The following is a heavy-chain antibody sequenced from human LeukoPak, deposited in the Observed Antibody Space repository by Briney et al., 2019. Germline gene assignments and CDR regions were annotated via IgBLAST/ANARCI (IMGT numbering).Heavy chain of an antibody. J-gene: IGHJ4*02. CDR3: AKGAYYHGSGRYFDY. CDR1: GFPFSSFW. CDR2: INSDGTST. V-gene: IGHV3-74*03. Sequence: PGGPLRLSCAASGFPFSSFWMHWVRQAPGKGLVWVSRINSDGTSTMYADSVKGRFTMSRDNSKNTLYLQMNSLRAEDTAVYYCAKGAYYHGSGRYFDYWGQGTLVTVSS. D-gene: IGHD3-10*01.